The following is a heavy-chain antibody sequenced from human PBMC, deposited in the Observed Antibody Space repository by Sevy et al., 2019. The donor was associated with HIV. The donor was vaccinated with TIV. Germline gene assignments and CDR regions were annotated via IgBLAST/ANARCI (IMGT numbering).Heavy chain of an antibody. D-gene: IGHD1-26*01. Sequence: ASVKVSCKASGYTFTGYYMHWVRQAPGQGLEWMGWINPNSGGTNYAQKFQGRVTMTRDTSISTAYMELSRLRADETAAYYSARDRGGSYESPRDAFDIWGEGTMVTVSS. CDR1: GYTFTGYY. V-gene: IGHV1-2*02. CDR2: INPNSGGT. J-gene: IGHJ3*02. CDR3: ARDRGGSYESPRDAFDI.